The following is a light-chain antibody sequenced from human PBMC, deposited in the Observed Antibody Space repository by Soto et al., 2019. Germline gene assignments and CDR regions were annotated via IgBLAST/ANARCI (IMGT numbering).Light chain of an antibody. J-gene: IGKJ1*01. Sequence: EIVLTQSPGTLSLSPGERATLSCRASQSVSNRYLAWYQHKPGQAPRLLMYDASTRATGIPVRFSGSGSGTGFTLSISRLEHEDCAVYYCEQYGTSPRAFGQGTKVEIK. CDR3: EQYGTSPRA. V-gene: IGKV3-20*01. CDR1: QSVSNRY. CDR2: DAS.